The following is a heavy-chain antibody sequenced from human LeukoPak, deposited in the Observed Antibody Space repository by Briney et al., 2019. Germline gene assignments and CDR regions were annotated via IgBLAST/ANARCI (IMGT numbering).Heavy chain of an antibody. D-gene: IGHD3-22*01. CDR3: VVDSSGYHY. CDR1: GFTFSSDG. V-gene: IGHV3-33*01. J-gene: IGHJ4*02. CDR2: IWYDGSNQ. Sequence: GGSLRLSCAASGFTFSSDGMHWVRQAPGKGLGWVAVIWYDGSNQYYADPVRGRFTTSRDNSQSTLYLQMNSLGAEETAVYYCVVDSSGYHYWGQGTLVTVSS.